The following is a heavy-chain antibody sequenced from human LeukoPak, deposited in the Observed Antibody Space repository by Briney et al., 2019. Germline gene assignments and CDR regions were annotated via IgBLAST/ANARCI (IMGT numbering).Heavy chain of an antibody. CDR2: IYHSGST. V-gene: IGHV4-38-2*01. CDR1: GYSISSGYY. D-gene: IGHD5-18*01. J-gene: IGHJ5*02. CDR3: ARGYVDTADHWFDP. Sequence: SETLSLTCAVSGYSISSGYYWGWIRQPPGKGLEWIGSIYHSGSTYYNPSLKSRVTISVDTSKNQFPLKLSSVTAADTAVYYCARGYVDTADHWFDPWGQGTLVTVSS.